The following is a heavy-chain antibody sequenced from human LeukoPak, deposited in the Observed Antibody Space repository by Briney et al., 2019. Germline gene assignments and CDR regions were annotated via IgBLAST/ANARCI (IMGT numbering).Heavy chain of an antibody. J-gene: IGHJ4*02. V-gene: IGHV3-30-3*01. D-gene: IGHD2/OR15-2a*01. CDR2: ISYDGSNK. CDR3: ARGQEESFDY. Sequence: PGGSLRLSCAASGFTFSSYAMHWVRQAPGKGLEWVAVISYDGSNKYYADSVKGRFTISRDNSKNTLYLQMSSLRAEDTAVYYCARGQEESFDYWGQGTLVTVSS. CDR1: GFTFSSYA.